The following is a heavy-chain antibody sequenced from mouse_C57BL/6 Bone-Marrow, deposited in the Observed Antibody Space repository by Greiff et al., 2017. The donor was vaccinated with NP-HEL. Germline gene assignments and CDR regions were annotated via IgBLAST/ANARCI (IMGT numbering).Heavy chain of an antibody. D-gene: IGHD2-2*01. V-gene: IGHV1-55*01. CDR3: ARDYGYYYYAMDY. CDR2: IYPGSGST. CDR1: GYTFTSYW. J-gene: IGHJ4*01. Sequence: QVQLKQSGAELVKPGASVKMSCKASGYTFTSYWITWVKQRPGQGLEWIGDIYPGSGSTNYNEKLKSKATLTVDTSSSTADMQLSSLTSEDSAVYYCARDYGYYYYAMDYWGQGTSVTVSS.